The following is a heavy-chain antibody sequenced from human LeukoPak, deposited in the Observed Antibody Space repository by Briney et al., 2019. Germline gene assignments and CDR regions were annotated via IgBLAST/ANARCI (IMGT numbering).Heavy chain of an antibody. D-gene: IGHD6-13*01. Sequence: ASVKVSCKASGYTFTGYYMHWVRQAPGQGLEWMGWINPNSGGTNYAQKFQGRVTMTRDTSISTAYMELSRLRSDDTAVYYCARSKNIAAAGTGVGYWGQGTLVTVSP. J-gene: IGHJ4*02. CDR2: INPNSGGT. CDR1: GYTFTGYY. V-gene: IGHV1-2*02. CDR3: ARSKNIAAAGTGVGY.